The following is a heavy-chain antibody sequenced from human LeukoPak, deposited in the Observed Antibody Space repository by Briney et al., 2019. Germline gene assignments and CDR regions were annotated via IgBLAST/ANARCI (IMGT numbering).Heavy chain of an antibody. D-gene: IGHD3-22*01. V-gene: IGHV3-23*01. CDR1: GFXFSSFA. CDR2: ISGSGDST. J-gene: IGHJ4*02. CDR3: AKGYYYHSSGYQYLDY. Sequence: PGGSLRLSCAASGFXFSSFAISWVRQAPGKGLEWVSAISGSGDSTHYADSVKGRFTISRDNSKNTLYLQMDSLRAEDTAVYYCAKGYYYHSSGYQYLDYWGQGTLVTVSS.